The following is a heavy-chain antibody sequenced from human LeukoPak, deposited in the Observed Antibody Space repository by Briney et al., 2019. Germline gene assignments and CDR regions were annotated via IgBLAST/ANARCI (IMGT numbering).Heavy chain of an antibody. D-gene: IGHD2-2*02. J-gene: IGHJ4*02. CDR3: ARVVCSSTSCYTAGFDY. CDR1: GYSFTSYW. Sequence: GESLKISCKGSGYSFTSYWIGWVRQMPGKGLEWMGMIYPGDSDTRYSPSFQGQVTISADKSISTAYLQWSSLKALDTAMYYCARVVCSSTSCYTAGFDYWGQGTLVTVSS. V-gene: IGHV5-51*01. CDR2: IYPGDSDT.